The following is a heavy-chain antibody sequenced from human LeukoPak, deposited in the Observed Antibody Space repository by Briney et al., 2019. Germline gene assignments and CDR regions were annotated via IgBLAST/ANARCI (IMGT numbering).Heavy chain of an antibody. CDR2: VHLDGRT. J-gene: IGHJ4*02. CDR1: GGSVINTNW. D-gene: IGHD6-13*01. V-gene: IGHV4-4*02. CDR3: ARNFKNVAAARFDS. Sequence: SGTLSLTCGVSGGSVINTNWWTWVRQPPGKGLEWIGEVHLDGRTNYNPSLESRLTMSVDVSENQVSLKLTSVTAADTAVYYCARNFKNVAAARFDSWGQGTLVTVSS.